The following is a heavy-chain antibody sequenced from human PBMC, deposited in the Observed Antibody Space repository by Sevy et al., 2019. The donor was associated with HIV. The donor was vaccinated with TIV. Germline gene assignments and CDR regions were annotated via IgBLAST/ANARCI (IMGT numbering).Heavy chain of an antibody. Sequence: GGSLRLSCAASGFTFNSYWMSWVRQAPGKGLEWVANTKYDGSDKYYVGSVRGRFTISRDNDKKSLYLQMNSLRAEDTAGYYCAREGYGFDIWGQGTMVTVSS. D-gene: IGHD2-15*01. V-gene: IGHV3-7*01. CDR1: GFTFNSYW. CDR2: TKYDGSDK. J-gene: IGHJ3*02. CDR3: AREGYGFDI.